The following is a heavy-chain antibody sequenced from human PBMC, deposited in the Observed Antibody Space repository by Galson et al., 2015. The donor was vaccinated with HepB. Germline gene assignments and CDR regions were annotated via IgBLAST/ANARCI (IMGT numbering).Heavy chain of an antibody. D-gene: IGHD2-15*01. J-gene: IGHJ1*01. CDR1: GFTFSSYG. CDR2: IRYDGSNK. V-gene: IGHV3-30*02. CDR3: AKDHIRCSGGSCYRDYFQH. Sequence: SLRLSCAASGFTFSSYGMHWVRQAPGKGLEWVAFIRYDGSNKYYADSVKGRFTISRDNSKNTLYLQMNSLRAEDTAVYYCAKDHIRCSGGSCYRDYFQHWGQGTLVTVSS.